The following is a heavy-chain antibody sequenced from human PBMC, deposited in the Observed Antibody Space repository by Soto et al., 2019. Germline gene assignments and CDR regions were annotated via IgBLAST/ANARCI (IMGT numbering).Heavy chain of an antibody. V-gene: IGHV5-10-1*01. Sequence: SGESLKISCKGSGYSFAGYWITWVRQKPGKGLEWMGRIDPSDSQTYYSPSFRGHVTIPATKSITTVFLQWSSLRASDTAMYYCARQIYDSDTGPNFQYYFDSWGQGTPVTVS. J-gene: IGHJ4*02. CDR2: IDPSDSQT. CDR1: GYSFAGYW. D-gene: IGHD3-22*01. CDR3: ARQIYDSDTGPNFQYYFDS.